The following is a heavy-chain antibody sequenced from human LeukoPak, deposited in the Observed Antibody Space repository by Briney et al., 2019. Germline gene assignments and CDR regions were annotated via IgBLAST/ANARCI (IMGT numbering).Heavy chain of an antibody. D-gene: IGHD4-17*01. Sequence: GGSLRLSCVAPGFTFSSYAMSWVRQAPGKGLEWVSAISGSGVSTYYADSVKGRFTISRDNSKNTLYLQMNSLRAEDTAVYYCARLYGTYPGWFDPWGQGTLVTVSS. J-gene: IGHJ5*02. CDR1: GFTFSSYA. CDR3: ARLYGTYPGWFDP. V-gene: IGHV3-23*01. CDR2: ISGSGVST.